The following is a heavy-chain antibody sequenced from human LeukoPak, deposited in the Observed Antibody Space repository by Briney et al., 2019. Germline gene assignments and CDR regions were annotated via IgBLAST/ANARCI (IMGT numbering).Heavy chain of an antibody. V-gene: IGHV1-69*05. J-gene: IGHJ4*02. CDR1: GGTVSSYS. CDR2: IIPVFGTS. D-gene: IGHD1-26*01. Sequence: SVKVSCKASGGTVSSYSISWVRQAPGQGLEWMGGIIPVFGTSNDAQKFEGLVTITTDESTSTAYMELSSLRSEDTAVYYCGREVGDTRGFDYWGQGTMVTVSS. CDR3: GREVGDTRGFDY.